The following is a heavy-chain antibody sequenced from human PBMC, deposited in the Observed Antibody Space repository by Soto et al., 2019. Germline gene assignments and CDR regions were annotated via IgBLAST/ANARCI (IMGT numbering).Heavy chain of an antibody. D-gene: IGHD3-10*01. Sequence: QVQLVESGGGVVQPGRSLRLSCAASGFTFSSYGMHWVRQAPGKGLEWVAVIWYDGSNKYYADSVKGRFTISRDNSENTLYLQMNSLRAEDTAVYYCARDLPTPYYYGSGSQDWFDPWGQGTLVTVSS. CDR1: GFTFSSYG. J-gene: IGHJ5*02. CDR3: ARDLPTPYYYGSGSQDWFDP. CDR2: IWYDGSNK. V-gene: IGHV3-33*01.